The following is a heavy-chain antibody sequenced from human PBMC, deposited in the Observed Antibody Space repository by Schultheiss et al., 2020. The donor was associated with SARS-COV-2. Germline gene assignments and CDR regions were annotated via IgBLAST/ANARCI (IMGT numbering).Heavy chain of an antibody. CDR2: INHSGST. CDR3: ARAGDCSSTSCPDAFDI. J-gene: IGHJ3*02. CDR1: GGSFSGYY. V-gene: IGHV4-34*01. Sequence: SETLSLTCAVYGGSFSGYYWSWIRQPPGKGLEWIGEINHSGSTNYNPSLKSRVTISVDTSKNQFSLKLSSVTAADTAVYYCARAGDCSSTSCPDAFDIWGQGTMVTVSS. D-gene: IGHD2-2*01.